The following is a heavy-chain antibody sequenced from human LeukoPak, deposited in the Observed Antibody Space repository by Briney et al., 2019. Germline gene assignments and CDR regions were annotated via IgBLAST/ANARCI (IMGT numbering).Heavy chain of an antibody. CDR2: INPNSGDT. CDR3: AYGDDAFDI. V-gene: IGHV1-2*02. D-gene: IGHD3-16*01. CDR1: GYTFTGYY. Sequence: ASVKVPCKASGYTFTGYYMHWVRQAPGQGLEWMGWINPNSGDTNYAQKFQGRVTVTRDTSISTAYMELSRLRSDDTAVYYCAYGDDAFDIWGQGTMVTVSS. J-gene: IGHJ3*02.